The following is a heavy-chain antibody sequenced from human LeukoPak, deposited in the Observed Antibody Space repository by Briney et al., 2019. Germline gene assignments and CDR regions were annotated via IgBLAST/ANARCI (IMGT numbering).Heavy chain of an antibody. D-gene: IGHD1-14*01. J-gene: IGHJ1*01. V-gene: IGHV3-53*01. CDR1: GFTVITND. Sequence: PGGSLRLSCAASGFTVITNDMTWVRQAPGKGLEWVSVLYSKGNTKYADSVQGRFTISRDNSKNTLYLEMNSLSPDDTAVYYCARGVEPLAANSLAYRGQGNLATVSS. CDR2: LYSKGNT. CDR3: ARGVEPLAANSLAY.